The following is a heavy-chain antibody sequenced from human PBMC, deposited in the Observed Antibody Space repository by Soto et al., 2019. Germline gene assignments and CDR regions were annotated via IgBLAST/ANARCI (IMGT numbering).Heavy chain of an antibody. CDR3: ARDRGNYDILTGYYYYFDY. CDR2: ISSSSSYI. CDR1: GFTFSSYS. J-gene: IGHJ4*02. V-gene: IGHV3-21*01. D-gene: IGHD3-9*01. Sequence: ESGGGLVKPGGSLRLSCAASGFTFSSYSMNWVRQAPGKGLEWVSSISSSSSYIYYADSVKGRFTISRDNAKNSLYLQMNSLRAEDTAVYYCARDRGNYDILTGYYYYFDYWGQGTLVTVSS.